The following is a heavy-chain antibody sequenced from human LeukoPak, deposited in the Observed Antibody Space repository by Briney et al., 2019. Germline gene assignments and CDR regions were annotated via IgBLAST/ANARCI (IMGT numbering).Heavy chain of an antibody. CDR1: GFTFGDYY. CDR2: ISNSGSTI. J-gene: IGHJ4*02. V-gene: IGHV3-11*01. D-gene: IGHD1-26*01. CDR3: ARVRVGATKDY. Sequence: HPGGSLRLSGAASGFTFGDYYMSWIRQAPGKGLEWVSYISNSGSTIFYADSVKGRFTISRDNGKNSLYLQMNSLRAEDTAVYYCARVRVGATKDYWGQGTLVTVSS.